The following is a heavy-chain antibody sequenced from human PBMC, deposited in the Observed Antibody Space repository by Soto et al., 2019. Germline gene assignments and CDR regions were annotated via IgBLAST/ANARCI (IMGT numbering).Heavy chain of an antibody. D-gene: IGHD5-18*01. CDR1: GFSLSTSGVG. CDR2: IYWDDDK. CDR3: AHFLTFDLDTAMPNFDY. Sequence: QITLKESGPPLVKPTQTLTLTCTFSGFSLSTSGVGVGWIRQPPGKALEWLALIYWDDDKRYSPSLKSRLTITKDTSKNQVVLTMTNMDPVDTATYYCAHFLTFDLDTAMPNFDYWGQGTLVTVSS. V-gene: IGHV2-5*02. J-gene: IGHJ4*02.